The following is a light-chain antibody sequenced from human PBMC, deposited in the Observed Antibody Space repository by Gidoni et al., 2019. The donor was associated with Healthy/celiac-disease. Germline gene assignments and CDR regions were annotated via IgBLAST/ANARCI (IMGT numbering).Light chain of an antibody. CDR1: QSISSY. J-gene: IGKJ1*01. CDR2: AAS. CDR3: QRSYSTPT. V-gene: IGKV1-39*01. Sequence: DIQMTQSPSSLSASVGDRVTITCRASQSISSYLNWYQQKPGKAPKLLIYAASSLQSGVPSRFSGSGSGTDFTLTISSLQPEDFATYCCQRSYSTPTFGQGTKVEIK.